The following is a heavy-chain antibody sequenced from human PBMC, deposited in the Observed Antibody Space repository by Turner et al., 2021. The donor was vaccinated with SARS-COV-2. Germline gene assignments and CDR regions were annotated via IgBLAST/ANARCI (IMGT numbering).Heavy chain of an antibody. CDR2: IYYGGRT. CDR3: ARRLVVQGTDDYSYYYGMDV. J-gene: IGHJ6*02. Sequence: QLQLQASGPGLVKPSETLSLTCTVSGGSISSSSYYWGWIRQPPGKGLEWIGNIYYGGRTYYNPSLKSRVTISVDTSKNQFSLKLSSVTATDTAVYYCARRLVVQGTDDYSYYYGMDVWGQGTTVTVSS. CDR1: GGSISSSSYY. D-gene: IGHD3-22*01. V-gene: IGHV4-39*01.